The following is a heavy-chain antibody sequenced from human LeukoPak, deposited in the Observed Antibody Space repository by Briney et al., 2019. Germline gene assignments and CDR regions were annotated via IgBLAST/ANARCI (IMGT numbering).Heavy chain of an antibody. Sequence: SETLSLTCVVSGGSVSGYYWGWIRQPPGRGLEWIGYVYYSGSTNYNPSFKSRITISVDTSRNQFSLQLSSVTAADTAVYYCASNSGWYDSGAIDHWGQGTLVTVSS. CDR1: GGSVSGYY. CDR2: VYYSGST. CDR3: ASNSGWYDSGAIDH. J-gene: IGHJ4*02. V-gene: IGHV4-59*02. D-gene: IGHD6-19*01.